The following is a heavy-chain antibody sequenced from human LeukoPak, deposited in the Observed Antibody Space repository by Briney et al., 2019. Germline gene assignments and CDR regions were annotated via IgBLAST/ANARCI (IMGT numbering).Heavy chain of an antibody. CDR2: IWSDGSIK. CDR3: ATWFYYGSGSYIDY. CDR1: GFTFNSRG. D-gene: IGHD3-10*01. V-gene: IGHV3-33*01. J-gene: IGHJ4*02. Sequence: GALRLSCEVSGFTFNSRGMHWVRQAPGKGLVWVAVIWSDGSIKYYADSVKGRFSISRDNSKNTLFLHMNTLRAEDTAMYYCATWFYYGSGSYIDYWGQGTLVTVSS.